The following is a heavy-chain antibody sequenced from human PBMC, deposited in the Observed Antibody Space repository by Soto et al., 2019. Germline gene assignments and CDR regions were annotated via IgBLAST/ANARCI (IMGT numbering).Heavy chain of an antibody. CDR1: GFTFSSYA. Sequence: PGGSLRLSFAASGFTFSSYAMSWVRQAPGKGLEWVSAISGSGGSTYYADSVKGRFTISRDNSKNTLYLQMNSLRAEDTAVYYCAKFGPSLLRYFDWSRPYYYYGMDVWGQGTTVTVSS. J-gene: IGHJ6*02. CDR3: AKFGPSLLRYFDWSRPYYYYGMDV. V-gene: IGHV3-23*01. CDR2: ISGSGGST. D-gene: IGHD3-9*01.